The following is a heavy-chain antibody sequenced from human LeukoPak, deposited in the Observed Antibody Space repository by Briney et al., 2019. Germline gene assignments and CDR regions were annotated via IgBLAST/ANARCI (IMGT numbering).Heavy chain of an antibody. J-gene: IGHJ4*02. CDR1: GFTFSSYS. D-gene: IGHD3-10*01. CDR3: ARVSALVRGVHIRSDY. CDR2: ISSSSSYI. V-gene: IGHV3-21*01. Sequence: GGSLRLSCAASGFTFSSYSMNWVRQAPGKGLEWVSSISSSSSYIYYADSVKGRFTISRDNAKNLLYLQMNTLRAEDTAVYYCARVSALVRGVHIRSDYWGQGTLVTVSS.